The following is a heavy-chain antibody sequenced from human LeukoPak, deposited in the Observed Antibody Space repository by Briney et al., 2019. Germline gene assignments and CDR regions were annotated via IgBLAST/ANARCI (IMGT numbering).Heavy chain of an antibody. CDR1: GFTFSAYA. Sequence: GGSLRLSCEASGFTFSAYAMTWVRQAPGKGLEWVSSIGSDNKPHYSESVKGRFAISRDNSKNTLFLQLNSLRAEDTALYYCARGRSITLLRGVAMSDGFDIWGQGAMVAVSS. CDR3: ARGRSITLLRGVAMSDGFDI. J-gene: IGHJ3*02. V-gene: IGHV3-23*01. CDR2: IGSDNKP. D-gene: IGHD3-10*01.